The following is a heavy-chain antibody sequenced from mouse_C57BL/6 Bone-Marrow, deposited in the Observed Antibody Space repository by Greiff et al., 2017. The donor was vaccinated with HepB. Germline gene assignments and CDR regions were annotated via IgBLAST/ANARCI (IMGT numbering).Heavy chain of an antibody. CDR2: IDPENGDT. Sequence: EVKLVESGAELVRPGASVKLSCTASGFNIKDDYMHWVKQRPEQGLEWIGWIDPENGDTEYASKFQGKATITADTSSNTAYLQLSSLTSEDTAVYYCTTAIYYGNYNWYFDVWGTGTTVTVSS. D-gene: IGHD2-1*01. CDR1: GFNIKDDY. CDR3: TTAIYYGNYNWYFDV. V-gene: IGHV14-4*01. J-gene: IGHJ1*03.